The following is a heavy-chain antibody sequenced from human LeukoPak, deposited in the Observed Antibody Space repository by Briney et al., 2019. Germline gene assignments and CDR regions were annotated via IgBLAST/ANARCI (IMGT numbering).Heavy chain of an antibody. D-gene: IGHD6-19*01. CDR1: GYHFTSYW. J-gene: IGHJ6*03. V-gene: IGHV5-51*01. Sequence: GESLKISFKFSGYHFTSYWIAWVRQMPGKGMEWMGIIYPGDSDAKYSPSFQGQVTISADNSINTAYLQWSSLKASDTAMYYCARHPGAVTGTLPFYYYYMDVWGTGTTVTVSS. CDR2: IYPGDSDA. CDR3: ARHPGAVTGTLPFYYYYMDV.